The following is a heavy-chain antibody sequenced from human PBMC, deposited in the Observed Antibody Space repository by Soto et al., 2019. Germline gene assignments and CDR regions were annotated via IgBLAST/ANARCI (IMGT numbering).Heavy chain of an antibody. CDR3: ARVTGPYYYGMDV. CDR1: GGSISSSNW. J-gene: IGHJ6*02. Sequence: QVQLQESGPGLVKPSGTLSLTCAVSGGSISSSNWWSWVRQPPGKGLEWIGGIYHSGSTNYYPSLKSLVTISVDKSKNQFSLLLSLATAADTAVYYCARVTGPYYYGMDVWGQGTTVTVSS. CDR2: IYHSGST. D-gene: IGHD3-10*01. V-gene: IGHV4-4*02.